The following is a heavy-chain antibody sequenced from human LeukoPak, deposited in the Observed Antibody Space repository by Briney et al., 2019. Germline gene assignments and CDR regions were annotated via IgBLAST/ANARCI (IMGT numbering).Heavy chain of an antibody. Sequence: AASVKVSCKASGYTFTSYAMHWVRQAPGRRLEWMGWINAGKGNTKYSQKFQGRVTITRDTSASTAYMELSSLRSEDTAVYYCARLDYGDPGAYWGQGTLVTVSS. CDR2: INAGKGNT. CDR1: GYTFTSYA. J-gene: IGHJ4*02. CDR3: ARLDYGDPGAY. V-gene: IGHV1-3*01. D-gene: IGHD4-17*01.